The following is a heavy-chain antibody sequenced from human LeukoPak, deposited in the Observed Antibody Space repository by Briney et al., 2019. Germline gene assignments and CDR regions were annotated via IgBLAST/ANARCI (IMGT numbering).Heavy chain of an antibody. CDR2: ISSNGGST. D-gene: IGHD5-12*01. J-gene: IGHJ5*02. CDR1: GFTFSSYA. Sequence: PGGSLRLSCAASGFTFSSYAMHWVRQAPGEGLEYVSAISSNGGSTYYANSVKGRFTISRDNSKNTLYLQMGSLRAEDMAVYYCARVVAKGWFDPWGQGTLVTVSS. V-gene: IGHV3-64*01. CDR3: ARVVAKGWFDP.